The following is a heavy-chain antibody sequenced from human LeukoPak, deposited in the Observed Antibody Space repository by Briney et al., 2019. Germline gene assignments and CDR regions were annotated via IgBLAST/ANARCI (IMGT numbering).Heavy chain of an antibody. CDR1: GYTFTNYD. CDR3: ARGLVVPAAHYGMDV. J-gene: IGHJ6*02. D-gene: IGHD2-2*01. Sequence: ASVKVSCKASGYTFTNYDINWVRQATGQGLEWMGWMNPNSGNTRYAQKFQGRVTMTRNTSISTAYMELSRLRSEDTAVYYCARGLVVPAAHYGMDVWGQGTTVTVSS. V-gene: IGHV1-8*01. CDR2: MNPNSGNT.